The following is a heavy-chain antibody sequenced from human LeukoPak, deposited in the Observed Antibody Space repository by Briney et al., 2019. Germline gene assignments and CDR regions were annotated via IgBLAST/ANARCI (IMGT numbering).Heavy chain of an antibody. V-gene: IGHV3-30-3*01. CDR1: GFTFSSYA. CDR2: ISYDGSNK. D-gene: IGHD2-21*01. Sequence: GRSLRLSCAASGFTFSSYAMHWVRQASGKGLEWVAVISYDGSNKYYADSVKGRFTISRDNSKNTLYLQMNSLRAEDTAVYYCARSRYCGGDCYHYGMDVWGQGTTVTVSS. CDR3: ARSRYCGGDCYHYGMDV. J-gene: IGHJ6*02.